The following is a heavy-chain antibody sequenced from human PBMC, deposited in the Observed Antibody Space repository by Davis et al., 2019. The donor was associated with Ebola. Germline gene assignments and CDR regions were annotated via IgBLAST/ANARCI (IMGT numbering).Heavy chain of an antibody. J-gene: IGHJ6*02. CDR3: ARELLRYYGMDV. CDR1: GFTFSSYA. Sequence: GESLKISCAASGFTFSSYAMSWVRQAPGKGLEWVSAISGSSGSTYYGDSVKGRFTISRDNSKNTLYLQMNSLRAEDTAVYYCARELLRYYGMDVWGQGTTVTVSS. V-gene: IGHV3-23*01. CDR2: ISGSSGST.